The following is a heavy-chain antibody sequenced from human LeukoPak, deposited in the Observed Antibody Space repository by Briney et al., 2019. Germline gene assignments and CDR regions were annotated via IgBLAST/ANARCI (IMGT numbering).Heavy chain of an antibody. J-gene: IGHJ1*01. CDR2: ISSSGSTI. CDR3: ARSPRYYDSSGFEYFQH. D-gene: IGHD3-22*01. Sequence: PGGSLRLSCAASGFTFSDYYMSWIRQAPGKGLEWASYISSSGSTIYYADSVKGRFTISRDNAKNSLYLQMNSLRAEDTAVYYCARSPRYYDSSGFEYFQHWGQGTLVTVSS. V-gene: IGHV3-11*04. CDR1: GFTFSDYY.